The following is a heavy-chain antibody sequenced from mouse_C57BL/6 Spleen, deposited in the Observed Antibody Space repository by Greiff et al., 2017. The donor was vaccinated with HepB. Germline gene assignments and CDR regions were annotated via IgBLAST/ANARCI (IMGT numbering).Heavy chain of an antibody. J-gene: IGHJ2*01. V-gene: IGHV5-12*01. D-gene: IGHD4-1*01. Sequence: EVMLVESGGGLVQPGGSLKLSCAASGFTFSDYYMYWVRQTPEKRLEWVAYISNGGGSTYYPDTVKGRFTISRDNAKNPLYLQMSRLKSEDTAMYYCARRGVNWYYFDYWGQGTTLTVSS. CDR1: GFTFSDYY. CDR2: ISNGGGST. CDR3: ARRGVNWYYFDY.